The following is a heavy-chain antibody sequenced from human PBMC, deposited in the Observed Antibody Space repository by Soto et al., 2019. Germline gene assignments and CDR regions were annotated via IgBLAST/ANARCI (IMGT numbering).Heavy chain of an antibody. CDR1: GGSIDTPNW. CDR3: AREGFDHRTDS. V-gene: IGHV4-4*02. CDR2: MYPSGSS. Sequence: QVQLQESGPGLVKPSETLPLTCAVSGGSIDTPNWWSWYRRPPGKGLEWIGEMYPSGSSNRNPSLNSRVTISLDTSNNHFSLKLTSLTAADTAIYYCAREGFDHRTDSWGQGIPVTVSS. J-gene: IGHJ4*02.